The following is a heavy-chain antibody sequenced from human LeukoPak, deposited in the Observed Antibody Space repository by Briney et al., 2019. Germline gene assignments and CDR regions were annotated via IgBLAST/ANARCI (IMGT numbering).Heavy chain of an antibody. J-gene: IGHJ4*02. CDR1: GFTFNNNW. V-gene: IGHV3-74*01. D-gene: IGHD6-13*01. CDR2: INSDEGST. Sequence: PGGSLRLSCAASGFTFNNNWMYWVRQAPGKGLVWVSRINSDEGSTIYADSVKGRFTISRDSAKNTLYLQMNSLRVEDTAVYYCARSMYSSTWYFFDYWGQGTLVTVSS. CDR3: ARSMYSSTWYFFDY.